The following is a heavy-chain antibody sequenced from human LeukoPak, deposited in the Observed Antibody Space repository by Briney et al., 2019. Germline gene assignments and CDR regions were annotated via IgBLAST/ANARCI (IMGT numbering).Heavy chain of an antibody. J-gene: IGHJ6*03. CDR3: ARTREDFWSGYPHYYYYMDV. V-gene: IGHV4-34*01. D-gene: IGHD3-3*01. CDR1: GGSFSGYY. CDR2: INHSGST. Sequence: SETLSLTCAVYGGSFSGYYWSWIRQPPGKGLEWIGEINHSGSTNYNPSLKSRVTISVDTSKNQFSLKLSSVTAAGTAVYYCARTREDFWSGYPHYYYYMDVWGKGTTVTVSS.